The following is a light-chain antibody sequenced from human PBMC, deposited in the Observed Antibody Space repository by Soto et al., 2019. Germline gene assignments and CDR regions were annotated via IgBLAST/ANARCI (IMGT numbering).Light chain of an antibody. CDR2: ATS. V-gene: IGKV1-39*01. CDR3: QESYNSPAVS. J-gene: IGKJ4*01. CDR1: QNIDNY. Sequence: DIQMTQSPCSLSASLGDRVTITCRASQNIDNYLNWYQHKPGKAPKFLIYATSTLQSGVPARFSGSGSGTEFTLTISTLQSEDFATYFCQESYNSPAVSFGGGTKVEIK.